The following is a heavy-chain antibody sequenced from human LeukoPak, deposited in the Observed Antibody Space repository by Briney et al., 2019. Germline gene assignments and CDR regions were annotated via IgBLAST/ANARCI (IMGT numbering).Heavy chain of an antibody. Sequence: GGSLRLSCAASGFTVSYNYMSWVRQTPRKGVEWVSSIYRGGDAYYTDSVRGRFTISRDNSDNTLYLQMNSLRAEDTALYYCAKGNYGSGSLYVGDAFDIWGQGTMVTVSS. D-gene: IGHD3-10*01. J-gene: IGHJ3*02. CDR1: GFTVSYNY. V-gene: IGHV3-53*01. CDR3: AKGNYGSGSLYVGDAFDI. CDR2: IYRGGDA.